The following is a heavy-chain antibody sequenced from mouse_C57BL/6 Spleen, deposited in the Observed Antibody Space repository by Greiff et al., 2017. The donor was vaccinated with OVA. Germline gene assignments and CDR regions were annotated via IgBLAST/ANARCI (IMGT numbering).Heavy chain of an antibody. V-gene: IGHV1-72*01. CDR1: GYTFTSYW. J-gene: IGHJ3*01. CDR2: IDPNSGGT. CDR3: ARERAYDGYPWFAY. Sequence: QVQLKQPGAELVKPGASVKLSCKASGYTFTSYWMHWVKQRPGRGLEWIGRIDPNSGGTKYNEKFKSKATLTVDKPSSTAYMQLSSLTSEDSAVYYCARERAYDGYPWFAYWGQGTLVTVSA. D-gene: IGHD2-3*01.